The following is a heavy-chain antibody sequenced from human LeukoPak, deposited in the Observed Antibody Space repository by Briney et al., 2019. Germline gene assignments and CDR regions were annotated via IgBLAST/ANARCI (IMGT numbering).Heavy chain of an antibody. CDR3: AREGDDHGGNSVRY. CDR1: GGSISSSSYY. D-gene: IGHD4-23*01. Sequence: PSETLSLTCTVSGGSISSSSYYWGWIRQPPGKGLEWIGSIYYTGNTYYNPSLKSRVTISVDTSKNQFSLKLSSVTAADMAVYYCAREGDDHGGNSVRYWGQGTLVTVSS. J-gene: IGHJ4*02. CDR2: IYYTGNT. V-gene: IGHV4-39*07.